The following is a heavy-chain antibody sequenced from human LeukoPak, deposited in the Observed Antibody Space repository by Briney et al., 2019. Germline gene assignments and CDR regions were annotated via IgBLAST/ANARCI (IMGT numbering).Heavy chain of an antibody. J-gene: IGHJ6*02. V-gene: IGHV3-48*03. Sequence: GGSLRLSCAASGFTFSSYAMHWVRQAPGKGLEWVSYISSSASTIHYADSVKGRFTVSRDNAKNSLYLQMNSLRAEDTAVYYCARDPTYYYGSGTYSHYYGLDVWGQGTTVTVSS. CDR1: GFTFSSYA. D-gene: IGHD3-10*01. CDR3: ARDPTYYYGSGTYSHYYGLDV. CDR2: ISSSASTI.